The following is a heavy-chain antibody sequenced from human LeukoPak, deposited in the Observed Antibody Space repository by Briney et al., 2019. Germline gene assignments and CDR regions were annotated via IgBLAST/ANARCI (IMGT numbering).Heavy chain of an antibody. D-gene: IGHD1-26*01. V-gene: IGHV4-59*01. J-gene: IGHJ4*02. Sequence: PSETLSLTCTVSGGSISSDYWSWIRQPPGKGLEWIGYIYYSGSTNYNPSLKSRVTISVDTSKNQFSLKLSSVTAADTAVYYCARDRSGSYWGYWGQGTLVTVSS. CDR1: GGSISSDY. CDR2: IYYSGST. CDR3: ARDRSGSYWGY.